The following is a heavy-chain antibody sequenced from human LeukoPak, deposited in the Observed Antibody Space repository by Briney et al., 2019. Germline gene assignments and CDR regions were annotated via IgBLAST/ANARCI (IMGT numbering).Heavy chain of an antibody. CDR3: ARVASVGATRALDY. D-gene: IGHD1-26*01. CDR2: IYYSGST. Sequence: KTSETLSLTCTVSGGSITSDYWSWIRQPLGKGLESIGYIYYSGSTNYNPSLKSRVTISVDTSKNQFSLKLSSVTAADTAVYYCARVASVGATRALDYWGQGTLVTVSS. V-gene: IGHV4-59*01. CDR1: GGSITSDY. J-gene: IGHJ4*02.